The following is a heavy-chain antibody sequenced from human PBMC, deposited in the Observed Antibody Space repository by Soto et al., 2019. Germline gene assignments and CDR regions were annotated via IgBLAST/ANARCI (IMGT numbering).Heavy chain of an antibody. V-gene: IGHV3-7*03. CDR1: GFIFGFYW. D-gene: IGHD3-22*01. J-gene: IGHJ4*02. CDR3: ARIRATAYEIDY. CDR2: IERHGNDK. Sequence: EVHLEKSGGDLVQPGGSLRLSCSASGFIFGFYWMTWVRQAPGKGLEWVANIERHGNDKYYVDSVTGRFTISRDNAQNSLFLQMNNLRAEDTAVYFCARIRATAYEIDYWGQGTLVTVSS.